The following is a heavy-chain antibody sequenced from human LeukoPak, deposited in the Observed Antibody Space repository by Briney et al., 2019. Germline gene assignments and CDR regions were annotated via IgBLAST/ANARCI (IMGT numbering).Heavy chain of an antibody. CDR1: GGSIRSSYYY. V-gene: IGHV4-39*07. D-gene: IGHD6-6*01. J-gene: IGHJ6*02. Sequence: SETLSLTCTVSGGSIRSSYYYWGWIRQPPGKGLEWIGSIYDSGSTYYNPSLKSRVTISVDTSKNQFSLKLSSVTAADTAVYYCARGPLDSIAARLAYYYYYGMDVWGQGTTVTVSS. CDR3: ARGPLDSIAARLAYYYYYGMDV. CDR2: IYDSGST.